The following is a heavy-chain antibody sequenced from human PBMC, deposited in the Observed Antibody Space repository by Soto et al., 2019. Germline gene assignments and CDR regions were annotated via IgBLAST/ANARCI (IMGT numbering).Heavy chain of an antibody. CDR2: IFSSGIT. V-gene: IGHV4-39*01. D-gene: IGHD1-26*01. J-gene: IGHJ4*02. CDR3: ARLDRGSPGFEY. CDR1: GFSISSRSYY. Sequence: SETLSLTCTFSGFSISSRSYYCGWIRQPPGKGLEWIGSIFSSGITYYNPSLKSRVTISVDTSKNQFSLKLSSVTAADTAVYYCARLDRGSPGFEYLGQGTLVKVSS.